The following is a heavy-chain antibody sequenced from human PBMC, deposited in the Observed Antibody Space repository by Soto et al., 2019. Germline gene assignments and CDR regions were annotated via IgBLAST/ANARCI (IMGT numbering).Heavy chain of an antibody. D-gene: IGHD1-7*01. J-gene: IGHJ4*02. Sequence: EVQLVESGGGLVQPGGSLRLSCAASGFTLSSYWMHWVRQVPGKGLMWVSRINSDGIRTNYADSVKGRFTISRDNAKNTLYLQMNSLRDEDTAVYYCARDLGNYDRYYFDYWGQGTLVTVSS. CDR1: GFTLSSYW. CDR2: INSDGIRT. V-gene: IGHV3-74*01. CDR3: ARDLGNYDRYYFDY.